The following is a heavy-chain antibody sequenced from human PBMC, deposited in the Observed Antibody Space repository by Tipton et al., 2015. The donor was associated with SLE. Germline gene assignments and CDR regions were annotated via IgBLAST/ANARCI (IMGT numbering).Heavy chain of an antibody. J-gene: IGHJ4*02. D-gene: IGHD3-3*01. Sequence: SLRLSCAASGFTFSSYAMHWVRQAPGKGLEWVAVISYDGSNKYYADSVKGRFTTSRDNSKNTLYLQMNSLRAEDTAVYYCARDVLDITIFGVVITDYWGQGTLVTVSS. V-gene: IGHV3-30*04. CDR1: GFTFSSYA. CDR2: ISYDGSNK. CDR3: ARDVLDITIFGVVITDY.